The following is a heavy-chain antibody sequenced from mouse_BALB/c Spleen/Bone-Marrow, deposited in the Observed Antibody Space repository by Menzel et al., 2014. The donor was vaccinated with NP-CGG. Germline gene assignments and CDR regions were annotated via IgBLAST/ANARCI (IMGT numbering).Heavy chain of an antibody. V-gene: IGHV2-6-7*01. Sequence: VKLVELGPGLVAPSQSLSITCTVSGFSLTGYGINWVRQPPGKGLEWLGMIWGDGNTDYNSALKSRLSISKNNSKSQVFLKMNSLQTDDTARYYCARAPGYDLYYAMDYWGQGTSVTVSS. J-gene: IGHJ4*01. CDR2: IWGDGNT. CDR1: GFSLTGYG. CDR3: ARAPGYDLYYAMDY. D-gene: IGHD1-2*01.